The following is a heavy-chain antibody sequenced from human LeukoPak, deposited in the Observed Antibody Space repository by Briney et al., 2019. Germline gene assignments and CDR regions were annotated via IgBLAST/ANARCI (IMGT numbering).Heavy chain of an antibody. CDR1: RFTFSDYY. Sequence: GGSLRLSCAASRFTFSDYYMSWIRQAPGKGLEWVSYISNSGSTKYYADSVKGRFTISRDNAKKLLYLQMSSLRADDTAVYYCASGGSSGWIDFWGQGTLVTVSS. J-gene: IGHJ4*02. D-gene: IGHD6-19*01. CDR3: ASGGSSGWIDF. V-gene: IGHV3-11*04. CDR2: ISNSGSTK.